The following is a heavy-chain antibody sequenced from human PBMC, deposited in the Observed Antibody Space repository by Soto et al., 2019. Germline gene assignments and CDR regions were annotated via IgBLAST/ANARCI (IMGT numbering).Heavy chain of an antibody. CDR1: GVTVNSFA. V-gene: IGHV1-69*01. Sequence: QVQLVQSGPEVKKPGTSVKVSCKASGVTVNSFAVTWVRQAPGQGFQWLGGITPLFETTNLAQNFQGRATITADESTTTSYLELRGLASEDTAVYYCARGYGGDFDDWGQGTLVIVSS. J-gene: IGHJ4*02. CDR2: ITPLFETT. D-gene: IGHD4-17*01. CDR3: ARGYGGDFDD.